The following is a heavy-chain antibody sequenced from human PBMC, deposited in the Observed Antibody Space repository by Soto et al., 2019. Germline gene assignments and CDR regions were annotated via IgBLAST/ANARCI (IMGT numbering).Heavy chain of an antibody. V-gene: IGHV1-18*01. CDR3: ARNYDILTGYYNYWFDP. CDR1: GYTFTSYG. CDR2: ISAYNGNT. J-gene: IGHJ5*02. D-gene: IGHD3-9*01. Sequence: ASVKVSCKASGYTFTSYGISWVRQAPGQGLEWMGWISAYNGNTIYAQKLQGRVTMTTDTSTSTAYMELRSLRSDDTAVYYCARNYDILTGYYNYWFDPWGQGTLVTVSS.